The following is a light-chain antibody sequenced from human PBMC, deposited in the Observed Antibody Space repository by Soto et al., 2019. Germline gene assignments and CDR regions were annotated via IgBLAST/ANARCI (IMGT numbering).Light chain of an antibody. CDR3: CSYAGSSTWV. J-gene: IGLJ3*02. V-gene: IGLV2-23*02. CDR1: SSDVGSYNL. CDR2: EVX. Sequence: QSALTQPASVSGSPGQSITISCTGTSSDVGSYNLVSWYQQHPGKAPXLMIYEVXXRPSXVSXRFXXXXXXXTXXLTXSGLQAEDEADYYCCSYAGSSTWVFGGGTKLTVL.